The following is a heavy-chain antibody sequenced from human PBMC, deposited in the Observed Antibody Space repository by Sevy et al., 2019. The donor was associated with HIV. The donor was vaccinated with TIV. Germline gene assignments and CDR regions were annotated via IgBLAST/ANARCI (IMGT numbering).Heavy chain of an antibody. Sequence: ASVKVSCKASGYTFTAYYEHWVRQAPGQGLEWMGRINPNSGGTNYAQKFQGRVTMTRDTSISTAYMELSGLRYDDTAVYHCARAYYYDSRAYYFDHWGQGTLVTVSS. V-gene: IGHV1-2*06. CDR2: INPNSGGT. CDR3: ARAYYYDSRAYYFDH. D-gene: IGHD3-22*01. CDR1: GYTFTAYY. J-gene: IGHJ4*02.